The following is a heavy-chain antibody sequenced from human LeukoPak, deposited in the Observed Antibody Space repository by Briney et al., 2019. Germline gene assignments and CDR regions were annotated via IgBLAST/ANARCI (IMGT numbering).Heavy chain of an antibody. Sequence: SETLSLTCAVYGGSFSDYYWGWIRQPPGKGLEWIGSIYYTGNTYYNPSLNSRVTISVDTSKNQFSLKLSSVTDADTAIYYCARLTSGWYVIYWGQGTLVTVSS. J-gene: IGHJ4*02. V-gene: IGHV4-39*01. CDR1: GGSFSDYY. D-gene: IGHD6-19*01. CDR3: ARLTSGWYVIY. CDR2: IYYTGNT.